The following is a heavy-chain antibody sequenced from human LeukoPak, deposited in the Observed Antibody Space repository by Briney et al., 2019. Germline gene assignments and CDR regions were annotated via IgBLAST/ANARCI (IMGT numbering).Heavy chain of an antibody. V-gene: IGHV4-59*12. CDR3: ARDVSSWYFDY. J-gene: IGHJ4*02. CDR2: IYYSGST. D-gene: IGHD6-13*01. CDR1: GGSISSYY. Sequence: SETLSLTCTVSGGSISSYYWSWIRQPPGKGLEWIGYIYYSGSTYYNPSLESRVTISVDTSKNQFSLKLSSVTAADTAVYYCARDVSSWYFDYWGQGTLVTVSS.